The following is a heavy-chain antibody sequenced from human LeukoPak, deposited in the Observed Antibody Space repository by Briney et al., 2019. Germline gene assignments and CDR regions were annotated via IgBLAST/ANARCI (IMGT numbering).Heavy chain of an antibody. CDR3: ARKYSGTNPFDY. D-gene: IGHD1-26*01. CDR1: GFTLNNYA. CDR2: INNSGGST. J-gene: IGHJ4*02. V-gene: IGHV3-23*01. Sequence: PGGSLRLSCAASGFTLNNYAMSWVRQAPGKRLEWVSIINNSGGSTYYADSVKGRFTISRDLSKNTLYLQMNSLRAEDTALYYCARKYSGTNPFDYWGQGTLVTVSS.